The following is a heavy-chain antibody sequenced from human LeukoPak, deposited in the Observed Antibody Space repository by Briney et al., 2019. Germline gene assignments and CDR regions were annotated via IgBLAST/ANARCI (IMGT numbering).Heavy chain of an antibody. CDR3: ARRDYGGNSYFDS. Sequence: GESLKISCKASGYSCTSYWIGWVRQMPGKGLEWMGIIYPGDSDTRYSPSFEGQVTISADKSTSTASVQWSSLKASDTATYYCARRDYGGNSYFDSWGQGTLVTVSS. V-gene: IGHV5-51*01. D-gene: IGHD4-23*01. J-gene: IGHJ4*02. CDR1: GYSCTSYW. CDR2: IYPGDSDT.